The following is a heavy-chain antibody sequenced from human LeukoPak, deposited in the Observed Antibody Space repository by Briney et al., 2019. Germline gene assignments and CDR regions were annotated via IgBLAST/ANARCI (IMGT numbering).Heavy chain of an antibody. CDR2: INPSGGST. D-gene: IGHD3-9*01. CDR1: GYTFTSYY. J-gene: IGHJ3*02. Sequence: GASVKVSCKASGYTFTSYYMHWVRQAPGQGLEWMGIINPSGGSTSYAQKFQGRVTMTRDMSTSTVYMELSSLRSEDTAVYYCAGEGLLTYPFDIWGQGTMVTVSS. V-gene: IGHV1-46*01. CDR3: AGEGLLTYPFDI.